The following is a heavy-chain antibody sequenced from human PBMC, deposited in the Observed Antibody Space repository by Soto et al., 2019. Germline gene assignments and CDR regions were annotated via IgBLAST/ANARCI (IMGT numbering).Heavy chain of an antibody. D-gene: IGHD2-15*01. Sequence: PSETLSLTCTVSGGSISSSSYYWGWIRQPPGKGLEWIGSIYYSGSTYYNPSLKSRVTISVDTSKNQFSLKLSSVTAADTAAYYCARRPLVVVVAATIGWFDPWGQGTLVTVSS. CDR2: IYYSGST. J-gene: IGHJ5*02. CDR3: ARRPLVVVVAATIGWFDP. CDR1: GGSISSSSYY. V-gene: IGHV4-39*01.